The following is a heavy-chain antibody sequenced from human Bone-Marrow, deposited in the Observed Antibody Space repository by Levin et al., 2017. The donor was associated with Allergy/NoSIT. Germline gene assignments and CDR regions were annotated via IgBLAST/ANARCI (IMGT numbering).Heavy chain of an antibody. CDR2: INPNSGGT. Sequence: SGESLKISCQASGYTFTGYYIHWVRQAPGQGLEWMGWINPNSGGTTYGRNFKGRVTMTRDTSFNTAYMELSRLRSDDTAVYYCARVREPFSSGWNEYYYHMDVWGQGTTVTVSS. CDR1: GYTFTGYY. V-gene: IGHV1-2*02. J-gene: IGHJ6*02. D-gene: IGHD6-19*01. CDR3: ARVREPFSSGWNEYYYHMDV.